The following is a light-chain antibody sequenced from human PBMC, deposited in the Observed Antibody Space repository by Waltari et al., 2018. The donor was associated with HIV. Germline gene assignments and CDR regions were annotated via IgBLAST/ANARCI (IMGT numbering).Light chain of an antibody. CDR1: TSSLRRPHF. J-gene: IGLJ3*02. Sequence: SALTQPRSVSGSPGQSVSISCPGATSSLRRPHFVSWYQQHAGRTPRVVILDVDKRPSDVPGRFSASKSGDTASLTISGLQPDDEALYFCSAFVASSSWVFGGGT. CDR2: DVD. CDR3: SAFVASSSWV. V-gene: IGLV2-11*01.